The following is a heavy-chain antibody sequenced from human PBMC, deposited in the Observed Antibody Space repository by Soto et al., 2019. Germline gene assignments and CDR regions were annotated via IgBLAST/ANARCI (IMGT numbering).Heavy chain of an antibody. V-gene: IGHV3-23*01. CDR2: ISGSGGST. CDR3: AKGDYYDSSGYQ. D-gene: IGHD3-22*01. CDR1: GFTFSSYA. J-gene: IGHJ4*02. Sequence: EVQLLESGGGLVQPGGSLRLSCAASGFTFSSYAMSWVRQAPGKGLEWVSAISGSGGSTYYADSVKGRFTISRDNSKNTLYLQMNSLGAEDTAVYYCAKGDYYDSSGYQGGQGTLVTVSS.